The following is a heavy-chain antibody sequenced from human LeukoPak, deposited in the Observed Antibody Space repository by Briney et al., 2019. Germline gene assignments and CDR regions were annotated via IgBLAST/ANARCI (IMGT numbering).Heavy chain of an antibody. CDR2: ISSSSTI. D-gene: IGHD5-12*01. J-gene: IGHJ4*02. CDR3: ARVVNSGYDYHFDS. CDR1: GFIFSTYS. Sequence: GGSLRLSCAASGFIFSTYSMNWVRQAPGKGLEWVSYISSSSTIYYADSVKGRFTISRDNAKNSLYLQMNSLRAEDTAVYYCARVVNSGYDYHFDSWGQGTLVTVSS. V-gene: IGHV3-48*01.